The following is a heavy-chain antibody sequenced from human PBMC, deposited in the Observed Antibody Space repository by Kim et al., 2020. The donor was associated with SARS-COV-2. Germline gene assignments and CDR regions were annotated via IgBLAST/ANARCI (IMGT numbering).Heavy chain of an antibody. CDR1: GYTFTGYY. Sequence: ASVKVSCKASGYTFTGYYMHWVRQAPGQGLEWMGWINPNSGGTNYAQKFQGRVTMTRDTSISTAYMELSRLRSDDTAVYYCARRASITMIVVVYNWFDPWGQGTLVT. CDR2: INPNSGGT. D-gene: IGHD3-22*01. J-gene: IGHJ5*02. CDR3: ARRASITMIVVVYNWFDP. V-gene: IGHV1-2*02.